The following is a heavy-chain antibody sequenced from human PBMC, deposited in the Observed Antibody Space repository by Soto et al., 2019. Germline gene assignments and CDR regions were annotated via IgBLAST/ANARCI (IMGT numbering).Heavy chain of an antibody. CDR3: AKDRRSSGWYADYYYSMDV. V-gene: IGHV3-23*01. CDR1: GFTVSSNY. D-gene: IGHD6-19*01. CDR2: ISGSGGST. J-gene: IGHJ6*02. Sequence: GGSLRLSCAASGFTVSSNYMSWVRQAPGKGLEWVSAISGSGGSTYYADSVKGRFTISRDNSKNTLYLQMNSLRAEDTAVYYCAKDRRSSGWYADYYYSMDVWGQGTTVTVSS.